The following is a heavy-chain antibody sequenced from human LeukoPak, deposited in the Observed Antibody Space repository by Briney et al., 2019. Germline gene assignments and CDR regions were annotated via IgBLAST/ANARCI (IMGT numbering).Heavy chain of an antibody. CDR2: IKSDGSSS. V-gene: IGHV3-74*01. D-gene: IGHD4-23*01. J-gene: IGHJ4*02. CDR3: VRDLDLGGFSSFEY. CDR1: GFTFSSYFW. Sequence: GGSLRLSCAASGFTFSSYFWMHWVRQAPGKGLVWVSRIKSDGSSSTYADSVKGRFTISRDNAKNSLYLQMNTLRAEDTAVYYCVRDLDLGGFSSFEYWGQGTLVTVSS.